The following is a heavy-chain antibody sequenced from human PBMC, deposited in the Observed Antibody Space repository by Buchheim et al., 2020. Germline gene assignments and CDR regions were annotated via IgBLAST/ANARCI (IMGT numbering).Heavy chain of an antibody. CDR3: ARTPGRTRFFDL. CDR2: LRQDGSEK. Sequence: DVQLVQSGGGLVQPGGSLRLSCIASGFTFSDYWMNWVRQAPGKGLEWVANLRQDGSEKFYGDSVKGRFSIFRDNAKSSLYLQMSSLRVDDAALYYCARTPGRTRFFDLWGQG. J-gene: IGHJ4*02. D-gene: IGHD4-17*01. CDR1: GFTFSDYW. V-gene: IGHV3-7*01.